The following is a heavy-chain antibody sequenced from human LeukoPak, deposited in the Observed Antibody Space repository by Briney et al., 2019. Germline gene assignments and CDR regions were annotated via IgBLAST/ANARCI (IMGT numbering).Heavy chain of an antibody. CDR1: GFTFSSYW. V-gene: IGHV3-7*01. D-gene: IGHD6-6*01. CDR2: IKEDGSGK. Sequence: GGSLRLSCVASGFTFSSYWMAWVRQAPGKGLEWLANIKEDGSGKYYVDSVKGRFTISRDNAKNSLYLQMNSLRAEDTAVYYCARDLIAARYFDYWGQGTLVTVSS. CDR3: ARDLIAARYFDY. J-gene: IGHJ4*02.